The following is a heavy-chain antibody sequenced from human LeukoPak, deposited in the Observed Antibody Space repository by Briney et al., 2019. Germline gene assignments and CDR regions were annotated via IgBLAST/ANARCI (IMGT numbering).Heavy chain of an antibody. D-gene: IGHD3-9*01. Sequence: GGSLRLSCAASGFSLSKYWMHWVRQTPGEGLVWVSRIKEDGTYTSYADSVKGRFTISRDNARNTVFLQMNSLRAEDTAVYYCARDFDMGITPGDDFDFWGQGTLVTVSS. V-gene: IGHV3-74*01. CDR3: ARDFDMGITPGDDFDF. CDR1: GFSLSKYW. CDR2: IKEDGTYT. J-gene: IGHJ4*02.